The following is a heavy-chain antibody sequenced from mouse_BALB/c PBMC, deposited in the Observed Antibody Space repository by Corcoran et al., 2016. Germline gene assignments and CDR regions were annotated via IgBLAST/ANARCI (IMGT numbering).Heavy chain of an antibody. CDR1: GYTFTNYG. CDR3: ARGDYDFFWFAY. J-gene: IGHJ3*01. Sequence: QIQLVQSGPERKKPGETVKISCKASGYTFTNYGMNWVKQAPGKGLKWMGWINTYTGEPTYADDFKGRFAFSLETSASTAYLQINNLKNEDTATYFCARGDYDFFWFAYWGQGTLVTVSA. D-gene: IGHD2-4*01. V-gene: IGHV9-3-1*01. CDR2: INTYTGEP.